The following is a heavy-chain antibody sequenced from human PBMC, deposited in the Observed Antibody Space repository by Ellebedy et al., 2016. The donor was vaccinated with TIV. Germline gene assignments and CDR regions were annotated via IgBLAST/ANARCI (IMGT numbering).Heavy chain of an antibody. D-gene: IGHD5-18*01. CDR2: IKSKTDGGAA. Sequence: LSLTCAASGFTFSNAWMNWVRQAPGKGLEWVGRIKSKTDGGAADYAAPMKGRFTISRDDSKNTLYLQMNSLKTEDTAVYFCTTVYRYNYDSVWGQGTLVTVSS. CDR3: TTVYRYNYDSV. V-gene: IGHV3-15*01. J-gene: IGHJ4*02. CDR1: GFTFSNAW.